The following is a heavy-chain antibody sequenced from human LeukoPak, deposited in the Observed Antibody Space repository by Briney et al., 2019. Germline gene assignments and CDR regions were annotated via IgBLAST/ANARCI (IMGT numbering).Heavy chain of an antibody. Sequence: TSETLSLTCTVSGGSISSYYWSWIRQPPGKGLEWIGYIYYSGSTNYNPSLKSRVTISVDTSKNQFSLKLSSVTAADTAVYYCARSPYSCSPRGDWYFDLWRRGTLVTVSS. J-gene: IGHJ2*01. V-gene: IGHV4-59*08. CDR1: GGSISSYY. CDR3: ARSPYSCSPRGDWYFDL. CDR2: IYYSGST. D-gene: IGHD6-6*01.